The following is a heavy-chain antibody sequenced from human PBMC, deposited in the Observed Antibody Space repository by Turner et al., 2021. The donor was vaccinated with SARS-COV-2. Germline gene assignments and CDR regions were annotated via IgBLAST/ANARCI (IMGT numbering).Heavy chain of an antibody. CDR1: GFTFSSYE. D-gene: IGHD2-2*01. J-gene: IGHJ5*02. CDR3: ARDDCSSTSCYITNWFDP. Sequence: EVQLVESGGGLVQPGGSLRLSCAASGFTFSSYEMNWVRQAPGKGVEWVSYISSSGSTIYYADSVKGRFTISRDNAKNSLYLQMNSLRAEDTAVYYCARDDCSSTSCYITNWFDPWGQGTLVTVSS. V-gene: IGHV3-48*03. CDR2: ISSSGSTI.